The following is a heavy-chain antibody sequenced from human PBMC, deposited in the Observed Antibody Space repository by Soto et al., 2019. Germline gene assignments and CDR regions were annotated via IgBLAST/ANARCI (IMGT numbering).Heavy chain of an antibody. J-gene: IGHJ6*02. Sequence: QAQLVQSGAEVRKPGASVKVSCKASGYTFSSDGISWVRQAPGQGLEWMAWISASNGNTRYAQNCQGRVNLTTEKATSTAYMELRSLRSDETAVYYCAREPHLIDYYYCGMDVWGQGTTVTVSS. CDR3: AREPHLIDYYYCGMDV. V-gene: IGHV1-18*01. CDR2: ISASNGNT. CDR1: GYTFSSDG.